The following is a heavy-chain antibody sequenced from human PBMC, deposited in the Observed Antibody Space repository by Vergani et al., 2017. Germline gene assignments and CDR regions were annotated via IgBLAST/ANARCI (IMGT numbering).Heavy chain of an antibody. CDR2: IKSKTDGGTT. D-gene: IGHD4-17*01. V-gene: IGHV3-15*01. Sequence: EVQLVESGGGLVKLGGSLGLSWAASGFTFSNAWMSWVRQAPGKGLEWVGRIKSKTDGGTTDYAAPVKGRFTISRDDSKNTLYLQMNSLKTEDTAVYYCAKAIGDYGDYASAFDIWGQGTMVTVSS. CDR3: AKAIGDYGDYASAFDI. CDR1: GFTFSNAW. J-gene: IGHJ3*02.